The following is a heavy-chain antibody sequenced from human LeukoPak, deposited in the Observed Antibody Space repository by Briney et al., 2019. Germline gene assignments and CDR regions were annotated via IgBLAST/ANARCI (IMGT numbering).Heavy chain of an antibody. D-gene: IGHD3-3*01. J-gene: IGHJ4*02. Sequence: QRGGSLRLSCAASAFTFSNYEMNWVRQAPGKGLEWVSYISSSGSTIYYADSVKGRFTISRDNAKNSLYLQMNSLRAEDTAIYYCARQDRVLIAFDYWGQGTLVTVSS. V-gene: IGHV3-48*03. CDR3: ARQDRVLIAFDY. CDR1: AFTFSNYE. CDR2: ISSSGSTI.